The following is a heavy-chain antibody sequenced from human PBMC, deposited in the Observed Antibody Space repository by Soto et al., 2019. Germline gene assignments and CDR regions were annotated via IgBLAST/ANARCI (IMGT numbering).Heavy chain of an antibody. Sequence: SETLSLTCAVYGGSFSGYYWSWIRQPPGKGLEWIGEINHSGSTNYNPSLKSRVTISVDTSKNQFSLKLSSVTAADTAVYYCARGWFGSLDYYYYGMDVWGQVNTVTVSS. D-gene: IGHD3-10*01. CDR1: GGSFSGYY. V-gene: IGHV4-34*01. J-gene: IGHJ6*02. CDR2: INHSGST. CDR3: ARGWFGSLDYYYYGMDV.